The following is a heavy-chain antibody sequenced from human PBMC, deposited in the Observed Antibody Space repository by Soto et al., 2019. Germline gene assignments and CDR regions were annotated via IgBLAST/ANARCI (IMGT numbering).Heavy chain of an antibody. CDR2: IYYSGST. J-gene: IGHJ4*02. D-gene: IGHD6-13*01. V-gene: IGHV4-59*01. CDR1: GGSISSYY. CDR3: ASLGGIAAAGMGY. Sequence: SETLSLTCTVSGGSISSYYWSWIRQPPGKGLEWIGYIYYSGSTNYNPSLKSRVTISVDTSKNQFSLKLSSVTAADTAVYYCASLGGIAAAGMGYWGQGTLVTVSS.